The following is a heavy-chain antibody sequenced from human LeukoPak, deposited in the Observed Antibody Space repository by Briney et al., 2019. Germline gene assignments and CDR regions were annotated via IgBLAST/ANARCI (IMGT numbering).Heavy chain of an antibody. V-gene: IGHV3-33*06. CDR3: AKTRDRGGYILDF. CDR1: VYPFSRVA. J-gene: IGHJ4*02. CDR2: IWDDGSDT. Sequence: GGALRLFCAASVYPFSRVAVHWVRQARGRGVGWVAIIWDDGSDTLDADYVSGSFTISRDNSKNMLYLQMSSLRAEDTAVYYCAKTRDRGGYILDFWGQGTLVTVSS. D-gene: IGHD5-24*01.